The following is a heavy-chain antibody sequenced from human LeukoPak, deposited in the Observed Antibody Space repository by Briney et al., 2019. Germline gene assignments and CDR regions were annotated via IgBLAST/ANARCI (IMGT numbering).Heavy chain of an antibody. Sequence: SGPTLVNPSETLSLTCTVSGGSMSSNYWSWIRQPPGEALEWIGFIYYSGTTHYYPSLKSRVTISMDTSRNQFSLKLTSVTAADTAVYYCARQRGSAGAFDVWGQGTRVTVSS. CDR2: IYYSGTT. CDR1: GGSMSSNY. D-gene: IGHD3-10*01. CDR3: ARQRGSAGAFDV. V-gene: IGHV4-59*08. J-gene: IGHJ3*01.